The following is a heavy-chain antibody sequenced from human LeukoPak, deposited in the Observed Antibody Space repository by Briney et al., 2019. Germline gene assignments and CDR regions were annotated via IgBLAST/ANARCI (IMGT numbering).Heavy chain of an antibody. CDR2: IKEDGSEK. D-gene: IGHD3-3*01. Sequence: PGGSLRLSCAASGFTFKSYWMTWVRQAPGKGLEWVANIKEDGSEKYHVDSVKGRFTIYRDNAKNSLYLQMNSLRGEDTAVYYCVRDDYDRRSGYYWGYWGLGTLVTVSS. CDR3: VRDDYDRRSGYYWGY. V-gene: IGHV3-7*01. CDR1: GFTFKSYW. J-gene: IGHJ4*02.